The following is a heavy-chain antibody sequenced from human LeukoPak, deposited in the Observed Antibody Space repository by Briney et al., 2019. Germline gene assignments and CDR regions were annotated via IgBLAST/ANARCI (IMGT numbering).Heavy chain of an antibody. CDR3: ARRGGLSYWYFDL. CDR1: GYSFTSYW. V-gene: IGHV3-74*01. D-gene: IGHD3-10*01. J-gene: IGHJ2*01. Sequence: GESLKISCKGSGYSFTSYWIGWVRQMPGKGLVWVSRINSDGSSTSYADSVKGRFTISRDNAKNTLYLQMNSLRAEDTAVYYCARRGGLSYWYFDLWGRGTLVTVSS. CDR2: INSDGSST.